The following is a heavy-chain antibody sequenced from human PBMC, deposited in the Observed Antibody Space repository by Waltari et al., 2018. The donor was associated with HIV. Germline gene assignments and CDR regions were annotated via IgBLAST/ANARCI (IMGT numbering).Heavy chain of an antibody. Sequence: QLQLQESGPGLVKPSETLSLTCTVSGGSISSSSYYWGWIRQPPGKGLEWIGVIYYSAGTSSNPSPRGRVTISVDTSKAQFSLSLSSVAAADTAVYYCASHPGRYFDWLSNWFDPWGQGTLVTVSS. CDR3: ASHPGRYFDWLSNWFDP. V-gene: IGHV4-39*07. CDR2: IYYSAGT. D-gene: IGHD3-9*01. CDR1: GGSISSSSYY. J-gene: IGHJ5*02.